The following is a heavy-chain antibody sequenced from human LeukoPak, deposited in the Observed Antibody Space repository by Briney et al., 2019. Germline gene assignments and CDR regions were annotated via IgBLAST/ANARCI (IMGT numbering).Heavy chain of an antibody. Sequence: PGGSLRLSCAASGFTFSSYSMNWVRQAPGKGLEWVSSISNSSSYMYYADSVKGRFTISRDNAKNSLYLQMNSLRAEDTAVYYCARDYGGSGWPQGWFDPWGQGTLVTVSS. V-gene: IGHV3-21*01. CDR3: ARDYGGSGWPQGWFDP. CDR1: GFTFSSYS. J-gene: IGHJ5*02. D-gene: IGHD6-19*01. CDR2: ISNSSSYM.